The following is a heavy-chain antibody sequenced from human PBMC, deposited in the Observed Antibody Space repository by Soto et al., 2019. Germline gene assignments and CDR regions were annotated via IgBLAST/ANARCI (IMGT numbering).Heavy chain of an antibody. CDR1: GGSFSGYY. V-gene: IGHV4-34*01. Sequence: ASETLSLTCAVYGGSFSGYYWSWIRQPPGKGPEWIASIYHGGTTFYNPSLKSRITISVDTSNNQFSLKLTSVTAADTAVYYCARVHVMVVAGSTFDYWGHGTLVTVSS. CDR3: ARVHVMVVAGSTFDY. D-gene: IGHD6-19*01. J-gene: IGHJ4*01. CDR2: IYHGGTT.